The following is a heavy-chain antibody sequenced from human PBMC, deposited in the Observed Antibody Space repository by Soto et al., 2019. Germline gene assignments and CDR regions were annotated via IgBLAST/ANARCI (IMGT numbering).Heavy chain of an antibody. V-gene: IGHV3-30-3*01. CDR3: GIGDSSGYYNTIDY. Sequence: QVQLVESGGGVVQRGRSLRLSCAASGFTFSSYAMHWVRQAPGKGLEWVAVISYDGSNKYYADSVKGRFTISRDNSKNTLYLQMNSLRAEDTAVYYCGIGDSSGYYNTIDYWGQGTLVTVSS. J-gene: IGHJ4*02. CDR2: ISYDGSNK. CDR1: GFTFSSYA. D-gene: IGHD3-22*01.